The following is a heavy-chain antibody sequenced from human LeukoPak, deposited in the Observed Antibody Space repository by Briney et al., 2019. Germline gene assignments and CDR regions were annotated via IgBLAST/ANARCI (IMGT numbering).Heavy chain of an antibody. CDR2: INHSGST. Sequence: SETLSLTCAVYGGSFSGYYWSWIRQPPGEGLEWIGEINHSGSTNYNPSLKSRVTISVDTSKNQFSLKLSSVTAADTAVYYCARGLEVGSSWYYFDYWGQGTLVTVSS. D-gene: IGHD6-13*01. V-gene: IGHV4-34*01. J-gene: IGHJ4*02. CDR3: ARGLEVGSSWYYFDY. CDR1: GGSFSGYY.